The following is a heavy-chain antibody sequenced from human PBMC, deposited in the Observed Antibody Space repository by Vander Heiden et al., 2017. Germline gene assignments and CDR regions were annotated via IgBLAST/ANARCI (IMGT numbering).Heavy chain of an antibody. J-gene: IGHJ4*02. CDR2: TYYRSKLYN. CDR1: VPRVSNTRAP. D-gene: IGHD6-13*01. Sequence: QVQLQQSGPGVVKPSQPLSLPCAIYVPRVSNTRAPWHWTGQSPSSGCEWMGRTYYRSKLYNDYAVSVKSQITTIPDTAKIQLALQLNYVTLEDTAVYYGARDKYLGALLAAVVADYWGQGTLVTVSS. V-gene: IGHV6-1*01. CDR3: ARDKYLGALLAAVVADY.